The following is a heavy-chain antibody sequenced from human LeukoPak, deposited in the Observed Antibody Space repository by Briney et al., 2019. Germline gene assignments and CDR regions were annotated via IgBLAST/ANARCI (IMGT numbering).Heavy chain of an antibody. CDR2: IYYSGST. J-gene: IGHJ3*02. V-gene: IGHV4-61*01. CDR3: ARTVIVVVDDAFDI. Sequence: PSETLSLTCTVSGGSISSSSYYWSWIRQPPGKGLGWIGYIYYSGSTNYNPSLKSRVTISVDTSKNQFSLKLSSVTAADTAVYYCARTVIVVVDDAFDIWGQGTMVTVSS. D-gene: IGHD3-22*01. CDR1: GGSISSSSYY.